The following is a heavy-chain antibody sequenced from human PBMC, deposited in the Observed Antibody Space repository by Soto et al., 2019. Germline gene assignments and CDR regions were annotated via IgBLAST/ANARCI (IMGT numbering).Heavy chain of an antibody. CDR1: GFTFDDYA. Sequence: HPGGSLRLSCAASGFTFDDYAMHWVRQAPGKGLEWVSGISWNSGSIGYADSVKGRFTISRDNAKNSLYLQMNSLRAEDTALYYCAKGSGYARAYYYYYMDVWGKGTTVTASS. D-gene: IGHD5-12*01. CDR2: ISWNSGSI. V-gene: IGHV3-9*01. CDR3: AKGSGYARAYYYYYMDV. J-gene: IGHJ6*03.